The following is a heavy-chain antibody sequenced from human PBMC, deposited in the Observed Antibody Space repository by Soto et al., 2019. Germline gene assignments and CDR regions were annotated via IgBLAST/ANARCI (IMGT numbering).Heavy chain of an antibody. CDR1: GYTFTNYA. CDR2: IIPINGKT. V-gene: IGHV1-3*01. CDR3: ARANYSSSSYYYYGMDV. D-gene: IGHD6-6*01. J-gene: IGHJ6*02. Sequence: ASVKVSCKASGYTFTNYAMHWVRQAPGQRLEWMGWIIPINGKTNYAQKFQGRVTITADASTSTAYMELSSLRSEDTAVYYCARANYSSSSYYYYGMDVWGQGTTVTVSS.